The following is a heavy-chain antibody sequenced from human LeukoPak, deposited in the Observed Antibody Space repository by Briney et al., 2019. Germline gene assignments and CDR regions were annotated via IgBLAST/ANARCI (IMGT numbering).Heavy chain of an antibody. Sequence: PGRSLRLSCVVSGYSFSTYGMHWVRQAPGKGLEWVGVVSYDGSETYYGDSVRGRFTIARDNSRNTLYLQLNSLRVEDTAVYYCAQPRPIYSTATPFEYWGQGTLVTVTS. CDR3: AQPRPIYSTATPFEY. CDR1: GYSFSTYG. J-gene: IGHJ4*02. V-gene: IGHV3-30*18. D-gene: IGHD4-17*01. CDR2: VSYDGSET.